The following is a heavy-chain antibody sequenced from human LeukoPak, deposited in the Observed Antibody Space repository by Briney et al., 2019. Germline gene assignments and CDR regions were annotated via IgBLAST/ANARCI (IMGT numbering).Heavy chain of an antibody. J-gene: IGHJ4*02. CDR2: ISGSGGST. D-gene: IGHD3-16*01. Sequence: GGSLRLSCAASGFTFSSYAMSWVRQAPGKGLEWVSAISGSGGSTYYADSVKGRFTISRDNSKNTLYLQMNSLSAEDTAVYYCAKDPMITFGGVNDYWGQGTLVTVSS. CDR3: AKDPMITFGGVNDY. CDR1: GFTFSSYA. V-gene: IGHV3-23*01.